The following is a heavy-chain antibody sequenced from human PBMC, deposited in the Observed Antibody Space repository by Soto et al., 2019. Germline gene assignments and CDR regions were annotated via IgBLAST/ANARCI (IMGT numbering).Heavy chain of an antibody. Sequence: QMHIQQWGAGLLKPSETLSLTCAVSGGSFNDFYWNWVRQPPGERLEWIGEVNHAGGTDYNPSLKSRVTISEDRSKNQLSLRLKSVTVADTATYYCARRGRYGGRSYTGWGQGTLVTVSS. V-gene: IGHV4-34*01. CDR1: GGSFNDFY. D-gene: IGHD2-15*01. CDR2: VNHAGGT. J-gene: IGHJ4*02. CDR3: ARRGRYGGRSYTG.